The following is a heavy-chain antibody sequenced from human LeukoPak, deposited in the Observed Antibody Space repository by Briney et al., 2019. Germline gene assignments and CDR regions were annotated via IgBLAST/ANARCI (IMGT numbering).Heavy chain of an antibody. CDR2: IIPIFGTA. J-gene: IGHJ4*02. CDR3: ARDRYYYDSSGSDTYYFDY. V-gene: IGHV1-69*13. CDR1: GGTFSSYA. D-gene: IGHD3-22*01. Sequence: SVKVSCKASGGTFSSYAISWVRQAPGQGLEWMGGIIPIFGTANYAQKLQGRVTITADESTSTAYMELSSLRSEDTAVYYCARDRYYYDSSGSDTYYFDYWGQGTLVTVSS.